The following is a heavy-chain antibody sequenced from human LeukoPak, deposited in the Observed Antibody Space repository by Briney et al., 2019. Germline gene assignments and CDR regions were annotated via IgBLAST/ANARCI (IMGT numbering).Heavy chain of an antibody. CDR2: INAGNGNT. V-gene: IGHV1-3*01. CDR1: GYTFTSYA. D-gene: IGHD3-3*01. Sequence: ASVKVSCKASGYTFTSYAMHWMRQAPGRRLDWMGWINAGNGNTKNPQKFQGRVTITRDTSASTAYMELSSLRSEDTAVYYCAMNYDFWSGYYYFDYWGQGTLVTVSS. J-gene: IGHJ4*02. CDR3: AMNYDFWSGYYYFDY.